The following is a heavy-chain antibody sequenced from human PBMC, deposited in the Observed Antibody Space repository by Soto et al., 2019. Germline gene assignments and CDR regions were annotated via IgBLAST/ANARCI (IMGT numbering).Heavy chain of an antibody. CDR1: GGAISSYY. CDR2: IYTRGIT. V-gene: IGHV4-4*07. CDR3: ESTGAVGSYYYYGMDV. J-gene: IGHJ6*02. D-gene: IGHD2-8*02. Sequence: SETLSLTCTVSGGAISSYYWSWIRQPAGKGLEWIGRIYTRGITIYNPSLKSRVTMSVDTSKNQFTLKLGSVTAADTAVYYCESTGAVGSYYYYGMDVWGQGTTVTVSS.